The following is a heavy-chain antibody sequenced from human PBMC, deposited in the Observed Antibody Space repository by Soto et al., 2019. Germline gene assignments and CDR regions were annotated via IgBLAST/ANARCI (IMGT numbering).Heavy chain of an antibody. CDR1: GFTFSSYG. CDR2: ISYDGSNK. CDR3: AKLQFIAAAGDY. J-gene: IGHJ4*02. D-gene: IGHD6-13*01. Sequence: QVQLVESGGGVVQPGRSLRLSCAASGFTFSSYGIHWVRQAPGKGLEWVAVISYDGSNKYYADSVKGRFTISRDNSKNTLYLQMNSLRAEDTAVYYCAKLQFIAAAGDYWGQGTLVTVSS. V-gene: IGHV3-30*18.